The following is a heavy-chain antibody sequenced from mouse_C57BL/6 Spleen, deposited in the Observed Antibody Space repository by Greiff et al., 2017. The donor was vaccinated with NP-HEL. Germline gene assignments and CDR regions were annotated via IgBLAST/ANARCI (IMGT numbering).Heavy chain of an antibody. Sequence: VKVVESGAELVRPGASVTLSCKASGYTFTDYEMHWVKQTPVHGLEWIGAIDPETGGTAYNQKFKGKAILTADKSSSTAYMELRSLTSEDSAVYYCTRPPTYYSNRGYAMDYWGQGTSVTVSS. D-gene: IGHD2-5*01. CDR2: IDPETGGT. CDR3: TRPPTYYSNRGYAMDY. V-gene: IGHV1-15*01. J-gene: IGHJ4*01. CDR1: GYTFTDYE.